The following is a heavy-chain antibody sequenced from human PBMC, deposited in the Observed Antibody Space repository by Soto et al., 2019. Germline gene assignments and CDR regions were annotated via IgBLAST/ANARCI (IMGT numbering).Heavy chain of an antibody. J-gene: IGHJ4*02. CDR1: GFTFSSYS. V-gene: IGHV3-23*01. CDR2: ISGSGGTT. D-gene: IGHD3-10*01. CDR3: AKVHGSGNYHNFPDY. Sequence: GGSLSLSCAASGFTFSSYSISWVRQAPGKGLEWVSLISGSGGTTYYADSVKGRFTISRDNSKNTLYLQMNGLRAEDTAVYYCAKVHGSGNYHNFPDYWGQGTLVTVSS.